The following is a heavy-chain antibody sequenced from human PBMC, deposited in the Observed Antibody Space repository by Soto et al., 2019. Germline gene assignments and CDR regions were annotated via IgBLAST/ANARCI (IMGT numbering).Heavy chain of an antibody. CDR3: VKDMGYCSSTSCYSGVY. Sequence: GGSLRLSCSASGFTFSSYAMHWVRQAPGKGLEYVSAISSNGGSTYYADSVKGRFTISRDNSKNTLYLQMSSLRAEDTAVYYCVKDMGYCSSTSCYSGVYWGQGTLVTVSS. CDR2: ISSNGGST. D-gene: IGHD2-2*02. V-gene: IGHV3-64D*06. CDR1: GFTFSSYA. J-gene: IGHJ4*02.